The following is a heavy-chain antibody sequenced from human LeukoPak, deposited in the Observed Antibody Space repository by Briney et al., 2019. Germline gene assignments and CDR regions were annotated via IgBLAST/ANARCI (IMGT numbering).Heavy chain of an antibody. CDR1: GYSFTSYW. J-gene: IGHJ5*02. D-gene: IGHD2-15*01. Sequence: GESLKISCKGSGYSFTSYWIGWVRQMPGKGLEWMGIIYPGDSDTRYSPSFQGQVTISADKSISTAYLQWSSLKASDTAMYYCARGGIDCSGGSCYLVWFDPWGQGTLVIVSS. V-gene: IGHV5-51*01. CDR3: ARGGIDCSGGSCYLVWFDP. CDR2: IYPGDSDT.